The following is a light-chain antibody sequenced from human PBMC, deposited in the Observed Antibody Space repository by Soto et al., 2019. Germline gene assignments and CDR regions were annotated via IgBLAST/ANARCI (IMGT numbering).Light chain of an antibody. CDR3: QQYKSYST. J-gene: IGKJ1*01. Sequence: DIQLTQSPSTLSASFGDRVTLTCRAAQSLNSRLAWYQHRPGKAPRLLIYDASTLESGVPSRFSGSGSGTGFTLTINNLQPDDLATYICQQYKSYSTFGRGTKV. CDR2: DAS. CDR1: QSLNSR. V-gene: IGKV1-5*01.